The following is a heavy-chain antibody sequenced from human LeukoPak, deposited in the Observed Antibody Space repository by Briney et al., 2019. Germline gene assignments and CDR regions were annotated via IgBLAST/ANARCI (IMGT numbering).Heavy chain of an antibody. CDR1: GFTFSSYE. CDR3: ASPGGDYDILTGQIDY. Sequence: GGFLRLSCAASGFTFSSYEMNWVRQAPGKGLEWVSYISSSGSTIYYADSVKGRFTISRDNAKNSLYLQMNSLRAEDTAVYYCASPGGDYDILTGQIDYWGQGTLVTVSS. J-gene: IGHJ4*02. V-gene: IGHV3-48*03. D-gene: IGHD3-9*01. CDR2: ISSSGSTI.